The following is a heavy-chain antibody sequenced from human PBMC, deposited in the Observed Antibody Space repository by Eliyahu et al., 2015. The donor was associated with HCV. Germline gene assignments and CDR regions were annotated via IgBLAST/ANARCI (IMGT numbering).Heavy chain of an antibody. Sequence: EXQLVESGGGLVKPGGSLRLSCAAXGFTFXSYSXNWFXQAPGKGLEWVSSISSSSSYIYYADSVKGRFTISRDNAKNSLYLQMNSLRAEDTAVYYCARDEGEGGYCSGGSCYPLDAFDIWGQGTMVTVSS. CDR1: GFTFXSYS. J-gene: IGHJ3*02. CDR2: ISSSSSYI. V-gene: IGHV3-21*01. CDR3: ARDEGEGGYCSGGSCYPLDAFDI. D-gene: IGHD2-15*01.